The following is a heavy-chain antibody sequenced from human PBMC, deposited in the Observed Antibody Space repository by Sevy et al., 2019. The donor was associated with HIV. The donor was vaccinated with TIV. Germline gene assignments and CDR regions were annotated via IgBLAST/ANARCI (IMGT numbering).Heavy chain of an antibody. V-gene: IGHV4-39*01. D-gene: IGHD3-22*01. CDR1: GGSISSSNYY. Sequence: SETLSLTCTVSGGSISSSNYYWGWIRQPPGKGLEWIANIYYTGSTYYNPSLKSRVTIFADTSKNQFSLKLSSVTAADTAVYYCARQMHYYDSAGHYHWDYWGQGTLVTVSS. J-gene: IGHJ4*02. CDR2: IYYTGST. CDR3: ARQMHYYDSAGHYHWDY.